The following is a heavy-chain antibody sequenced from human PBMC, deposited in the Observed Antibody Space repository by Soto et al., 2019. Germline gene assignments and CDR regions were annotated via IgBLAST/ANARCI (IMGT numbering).Heavy chain of an antibody. CDR3: ARGSTTFGVVSSGMDV. Sequence: QVQLQESGPGLVKPSRTLSLTCIVSGGSITSGDSYWSWIRQAPGRGLEWIAYIYYSGNTHYNPSLMSRVTTSVDTSKNQISLKLTSVTAADTAVYYCARGSTTFGVVSSGMDVWGQGTTVTV. CDR1: GGSITSGDSY. D-gene: IGHD3-3*01. CDR2: IYYSGNT. V-gene: IGHV4-30-4*01. J-gene: IGHJ6*02.